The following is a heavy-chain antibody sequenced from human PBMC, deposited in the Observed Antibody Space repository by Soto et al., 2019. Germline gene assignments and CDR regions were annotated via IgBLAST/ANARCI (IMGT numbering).Heavy chain of an antibody. CDR1: GGSISSSSYY. CDR2: IYYSGST. V-gene: IGHV4-39*01. CDR3: ARAPLAVAGTSPWYFDY. Sequence: SETLSLTCTVSGGSISSSSYYWGWIRQPPGKGLEWIGSIYYSGSTYYNPSLKSRVTISVDTSKNQFSLKLSSVTAADPAVYYCARAPLAVAGTSPWYFDYWGQGTLVTVSS. D-gene: IGHD6-19*01. J-gene: IGHJ4*02.